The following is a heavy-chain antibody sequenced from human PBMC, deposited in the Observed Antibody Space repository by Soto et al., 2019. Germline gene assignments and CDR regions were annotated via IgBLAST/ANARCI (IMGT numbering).Heavy chain of an antibody. CDR2: INPNSGGT. D-gene: IGHD6-13*01. Sequence: ASVXVSCKASGYTFTGYYMHWGRQAPGQGLEWMGWINPNSGGTNYAQKFQGWVTMTRDTSISTAYMELSRLRSDETAVYYCARVGLIAAAGADDFDIWGQGTMV. J-gene: IGHJ3*02. CDR3: ARVGLIAAAGADDFDI. V-gene: IGHV1-2*04. CDR1: GYTFTGYY.